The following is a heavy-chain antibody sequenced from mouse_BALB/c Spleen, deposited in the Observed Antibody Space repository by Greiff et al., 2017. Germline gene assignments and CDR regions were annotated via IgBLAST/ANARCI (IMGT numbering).Heavy chain of an antibody. CDR3: TSRGYYRYLDY. V-gene: IGHV1-5*01. J-gene: IGHJ2*01. CDR1: GYTFTSYW. Sequence: VQLQQSGTVLARPGASVKMSCKASGYTFTSYWMHWVKQRPGQGLEWIGAIYPGNSDTSYNQKFKGKAKLTAVTSTSTAYMELSSLTNEDSAVYYCTSRGYYRYLDYWGQGTTLTVSA. D-gene: IGHD2-14*01. CDR2: IYPGNSDT.